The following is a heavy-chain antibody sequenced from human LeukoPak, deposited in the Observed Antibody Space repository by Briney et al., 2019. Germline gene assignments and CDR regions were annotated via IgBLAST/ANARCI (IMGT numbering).Heavy chain of an antibody. V-gene: IGHV3-23*01. Sequence: GGSLRLSCAASGFTFSSYAMSWVRQAPGKGLEWVSAISGSGGSTYYADSVKGRFTISRDNSKNTLYLQMNSLRAEDTAVYYCAKGRPYYYDSSGYYPFDYWGQGTLVTVSS. D-gene: IGHD3-22*01. CDR3: AKGRPYYYDSSGYYPFDY. J-gene: IGHJ4*02. CDR2: ISGSGGST. CDR1: GFTFSSYA.